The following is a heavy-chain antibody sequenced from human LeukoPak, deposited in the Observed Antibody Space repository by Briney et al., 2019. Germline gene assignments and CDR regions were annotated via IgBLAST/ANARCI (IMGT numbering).Heavy chain of an antibody. Sequence: GGSLRLSCAASGFTFSSYWMSWVRQASGKGLEWVGRIRSKSNSYATAYAASVKGRFTISRDDSKNTAYLQMNSLKTEDTAVYYCTRPHDYGDYPYSSRYYYYMDVWGKGTTVTVSS. V-gene: IGHV3-73*01. CDR3: TRPHDYGDYPYSSRYYYYMDV. CDR1: GFTFSSYW. CDR2: IRSKSNSYAT. J-gene: IGHJ6*03. D-gene: IGHD4-17*01.